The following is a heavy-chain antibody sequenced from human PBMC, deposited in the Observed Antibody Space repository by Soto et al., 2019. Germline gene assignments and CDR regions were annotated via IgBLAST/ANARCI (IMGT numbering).Heavy chain of an antibody. CDR3: ARDAVGEGVRVVGSGNYYYGMDV. D-gene: IGHD3-10*01. V-gene: IGHV3-30-3*01. J-gene: IGHJ6*02. CDR2: ISYDGSNK. CDR1: GFTFSSYA. Sequence: QVQLVESGGGVVQPGRSLRLSCAASGFTFSSYAMHWVRQAPGKGLEWVAVISYDGSNKYYADSVKGRFTISRDNSKNTLYRQMNSLRAEDTAVYYCARDAVGEGVRVVGSGNYYYGMDVWGQGTTVTVSS.